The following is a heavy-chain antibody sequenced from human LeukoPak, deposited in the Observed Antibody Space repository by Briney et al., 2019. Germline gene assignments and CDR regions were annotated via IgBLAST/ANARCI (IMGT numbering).Heavy chain of an antibody. CDR3: ARGVPQDI. D-gene: IGHD1-1*01. J-gene: IGHJ3*02. V-gene: IGHV3-30-3*01. Sequence: GGSLRLSCAASGFTFSSYAMHWVRQAPGKGLEWVAVISYDGSNKYYADSVKGRFTISRDNAKNSLYLQMNSLRAEDTAVYYCARGVPQDIWGQGTMVTVSS. CDR2: ISYDGSNK. CDR1: GFTFSSYA.